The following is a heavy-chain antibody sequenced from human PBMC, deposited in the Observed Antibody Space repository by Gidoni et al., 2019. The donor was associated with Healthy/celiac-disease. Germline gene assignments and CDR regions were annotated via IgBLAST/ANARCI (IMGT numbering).Heavy chain of an antibody. CDR2: INHSGST. V-gene: IGHV4-34*01. CDR1: GGSFSGYY. D-gene: IGHD1-26*01. J-gene: IGHJ4*02. CDR3: ARARRSGNYFDY. Sequence: QVQLQQWGAGLLKPSETLSLTCAVYGGSFSGYYWSWIRQPPGKGLEWIGEINHSGSTNYNPSLTSRVTISVDTSKNQFSLKLSSVTAADTAVYYCARARRSGNYFDYWGQGTLVTVSS.